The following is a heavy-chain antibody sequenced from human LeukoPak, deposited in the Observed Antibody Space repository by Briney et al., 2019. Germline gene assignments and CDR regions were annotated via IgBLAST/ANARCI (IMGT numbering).Heavy chain of an antibody. V-gene: IGHV1-8*03. Sequence: ASVKVSCKTSGYTFTNYDINWVRQATGQGLEWMGWMNPNSGNTGYAQKSQGRVTITRDTSISTAYMELSSLRSEDTAVYYCARDGDYYGSGNFDYWGQGTLVTVSS. CDR2: MNPNSGNT. D-gene: IGHD3-10*01. CDR1: GYTFTNYD. CDR3: ARDGDYYGSGNFDY. J-gene: IGHJ4*02.